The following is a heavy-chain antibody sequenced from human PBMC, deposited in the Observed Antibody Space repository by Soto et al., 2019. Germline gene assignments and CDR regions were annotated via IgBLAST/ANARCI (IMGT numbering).Heavy chain of an antibody. CDR3: AKEDKFNPQSSGWANRFDY. CDR1: GFTFSSYG. D-gene: IGHD6-19*01. V-gene: IGHV3-30*18. CDR2: ISYDGSNK. Sequence: PGGSLRLSCAASGFTFSSYGIHWVRQAPGKGLEWVAVISYDGSNKYYADSVKGRFTISRDNSKNTLYLQMNSLRAEDTAVYYCAKEDKFNPQSSGWANRFDYWGQGTLVTVSS. J-gene: IGHJ4*02.